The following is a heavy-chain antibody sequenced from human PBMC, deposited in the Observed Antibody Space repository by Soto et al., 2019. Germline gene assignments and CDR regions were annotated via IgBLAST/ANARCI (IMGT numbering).Heavy chain of an antibody. V-gene: IGHV3-74*01. Sequence: GSLRLSCAASGVTFSGYWMNWVRQAPGKGLVLVSRIIIDGSSTCYVDTVKGRFTISRDNAENTLYLQMDSLRAEDTAVYYCVREWVNTGVDPWGQGTLVTVSS. CDR2: IIIDGSST. CDR3: VREWVNTGVDP. J-gene: IGHJ5*02. D-gene: IGHD1-26*01. CDR1: GVTFSGYW.